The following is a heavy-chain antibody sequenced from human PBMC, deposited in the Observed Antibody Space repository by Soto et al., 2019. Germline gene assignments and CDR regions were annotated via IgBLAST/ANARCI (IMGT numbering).Heavy chain of an antibody. V-gene: IGHV4-34*01. J-gene: IGHJ4*02. CDR3: ATLVFSWSGIYYFDY. CDR2: INHSGST. D-gene: IGHD3-3*01. CDR1: GGSFSGYY. Sequence: SETLSLTCAVYGGSFSGYYWSWIRQPPGKGLEWIGEINHSGSTNYNPSLKSRVTISVDTSKNQFSLKLSSVTAADTAVYYCATLVFSWSGIYYFDYWGQGALVTVSS.